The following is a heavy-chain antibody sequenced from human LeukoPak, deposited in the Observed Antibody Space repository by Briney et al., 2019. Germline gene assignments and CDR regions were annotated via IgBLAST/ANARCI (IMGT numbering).Heavy chain of an antibody. J-gene: IGHJ5*02. D-gene: IGHD1-14*01. Sequence: AGGSLTLSCAASGFTFSDYYMSWIRQAPGKGLEWVSYISSSSSYTNYADSVKGRFTISRDNAKNSLYLQMNSLRAEDTAVYYCATAEDLSDPWGQGTLVTVSS. V-gene: IGHV3-11*06. CDR3: ATAEDLSDP. CDR2: ISSSSSYT. CDR1: GFTFSDYY.